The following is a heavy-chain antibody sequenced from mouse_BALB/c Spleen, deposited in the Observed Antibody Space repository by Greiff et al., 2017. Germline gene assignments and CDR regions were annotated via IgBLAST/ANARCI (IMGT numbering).Heavy chain of an antibody. V-gene: IGHV3-2*02. CDR2: ISYSGST. J-gene: IGHJ3*01. CDR1: GYSITSDYA. Sequence: EVQLQQSGPGLVKPSQSLSLTCTVTGYSITSDYAWYWIRQLPGNKLEWMGYISYSGSTSYNPTLKSRISITRDTSKNQFFLQLNSVTTEDTATCYCARCVCGCPWFAYWGQGTLVTVSA. CDR3: ARCVCGCPWFAY. D-gene: IGHD1-1*02.